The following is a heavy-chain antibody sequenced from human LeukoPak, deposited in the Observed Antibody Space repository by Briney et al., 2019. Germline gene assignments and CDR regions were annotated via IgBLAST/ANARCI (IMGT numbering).Heavy chain of an antibody. CDR1: GFTFSSHG. CDR3: ARWFDDRALDP. CDR2: IWYDGGDK. V-gene: IGHV3-33*01. D-gene: IGHD3-10*01. Sequence: GGSLRLSCAASGFTFSSHGMHWVRQAPGKGLEWVAVIWYDGGDKYHADSVKGRFTISRDNSKNTVYLQMNSLRGEDTAVYHCARWFDDRALDPWGQGTLVTVSS. J-gene: IGHJ5*02.